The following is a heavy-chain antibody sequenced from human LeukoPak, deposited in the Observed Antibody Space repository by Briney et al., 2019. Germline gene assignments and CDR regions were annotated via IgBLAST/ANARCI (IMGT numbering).Heavy chain of an antibody. D-gene: IGHD1-1*01. CDR1: GGSGSGYY. V-gene: IGHV4-59*02. Sequence: SETLSLTCIVSGGSGSGYYWSWIRQSPGRGLEWIGYIHYSGSTKYNPSLQSRVTISVTTSRNHFSLWLSYVTAADTAIYYCASDPPECRWNSFDYWGQGTLVTVSS. CDR3: ASDPPECRWNSFDY. J-gene: IGHJ4*02. CDR2: IHYSGST.